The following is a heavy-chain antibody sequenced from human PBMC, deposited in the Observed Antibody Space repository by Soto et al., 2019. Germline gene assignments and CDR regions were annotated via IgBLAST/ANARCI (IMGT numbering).Heavy chain of an antibody. V-gene: IGHV4-31*03. CDR2: IYYSGST. CDR1: GFSISSGGYY. CDR3: ARFPEAARSSIAY. D-gene: IGHD6-6*01. J-gene: IGHJ4*02. Sequence: SETLCLTCPVSGFSISSGGYYWSWIRQHPGKGLEWIGYIYYSGSTYYNPSLKSRVTISVDTSKNQFSLKLSSVTAADTAVYYCARFPEAARSSIAYWGQGTLVTVSS.